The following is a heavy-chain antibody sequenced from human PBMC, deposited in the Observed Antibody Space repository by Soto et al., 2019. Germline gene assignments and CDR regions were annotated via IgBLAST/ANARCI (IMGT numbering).Heavy chain of an antibody. J-gene: IGHJ6*02. Sequence: GGSLRLSCAASGFTFHDYAMHWVRQAPGKGLEWVSGISWNSDSIGYANSVKGRFTISRDNAKNSLYLQMNSLRAEDTAFYYCAKDPSVPGYYYGMDVWGQGTTVTVSS. CDR2: ISWNSDSI. D-gene: IGHD2-2*01. CDR1: GFTFHDYA. V-gene: IGHV3-9*01. CDR3: AKDPSVPGYYYGMDV.